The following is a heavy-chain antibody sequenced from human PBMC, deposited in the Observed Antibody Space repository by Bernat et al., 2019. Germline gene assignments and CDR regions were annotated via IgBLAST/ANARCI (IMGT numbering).Heavy chain of an antibody. CDR3: TPPLFKTNNY. V-gene: IGHV3-15*01. CDR1: GFTFSKTW. J-gene: IGHJ4*02. D-gene: IGHD1/OR15-1a*01. CDR2: IKSETDGGSS. Sequence: EVQLVESGGGLVEPGGSLRLSCAASGFTFSKTWMNWVRQAPGKGLEWIGRIKSETDGGSSDYAAPVEDRFTISRDDSRNTLYLQMNSLKTEDTAVYYCTPPLFKTNNYWGQGTLVTVSS.